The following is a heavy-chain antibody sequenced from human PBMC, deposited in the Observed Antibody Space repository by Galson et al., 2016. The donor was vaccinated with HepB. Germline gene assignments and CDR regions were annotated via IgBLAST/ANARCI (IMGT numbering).Heavy chain of an antibody. Sequence: SVKVSCKASGYTFTSYGISWVRQAPGQGLEWMGWISAYNGNTNYAQKLQGRVTMTTDTSTSTAYMELRSLRSDDTAVYYCARGDLGYCSSTSCYDGNYYDYGMDVRGQGTTVTVSS. CDR2: ISAYNGNT. V-gene: IGHV1-18*01. D-gene: IGHD2-2*01. CDR1: GYTFTSYG. CDR3: ARGDLGYCSSTSCYDGNYYDYGMDV. J-gene: IGHJ6*02.